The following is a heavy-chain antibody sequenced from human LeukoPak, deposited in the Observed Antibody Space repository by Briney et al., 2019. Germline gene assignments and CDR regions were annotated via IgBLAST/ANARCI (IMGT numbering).Heavy chain of an antibody. CDR3: AKDMVWGWFFDL. CDR1: GFKLADYA. J-gene: IGHJ2*01. D-gene: IGHD7-27*01. CDR2: TSGDGGTT. Sequence: GGSLRLSCAASGFKLADYAMHWVRQIPGGGLEWVSLTSGDGGTTYFADSVKGRFTISRDNSKNSLYLQMNSLRTEDTAFYYCAKDMVWGWFFDLWGRGTLVTVSS. V-gene: IGHV3-43*02.